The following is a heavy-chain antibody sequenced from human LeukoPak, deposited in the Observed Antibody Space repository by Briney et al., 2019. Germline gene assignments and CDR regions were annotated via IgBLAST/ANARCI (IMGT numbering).Heavy chain of an antibody. V-gene: IGHV3-23*01. J-gene: IGHJ5*02. CDR1: GFTFTSYA. D-gene: IGHD6-13*01. CDR3: AKPRPSYSSSWYDH. Sequence: GGSLRLSCAASGFTFTSYAMSWVRQAPGKGLEWVSAISGSGGSTYYADSVKGRFTISRDNSKNTLYLQMNSLRAEDTAVYYCAKPRPSYSSSWYDHWGQGTLVTVSS. CDR2: ISGSGGST.